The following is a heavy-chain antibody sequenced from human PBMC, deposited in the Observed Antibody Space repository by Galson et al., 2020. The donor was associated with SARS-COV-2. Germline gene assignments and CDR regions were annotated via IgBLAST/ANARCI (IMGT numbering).Heavy chain of an antibody. CDR1: GFTFSNNW. V-gene: IGHV3-7*01. Sequence: GGSLRLSCAASGFTFSNNWMSWVRQAPGKGLEWVANIKQDGSEKYYVDSVKGRFTISRDNAKISLYLQMNSLRAEDTAVYSCARLGSSSWYFDYWGQGTLVTVSS. J-gene: IGHJ4*02. CDR3: ARLGSSSWYFDY. CDR2: IKQDGSEK. D-gene: IGHD6-13*01.